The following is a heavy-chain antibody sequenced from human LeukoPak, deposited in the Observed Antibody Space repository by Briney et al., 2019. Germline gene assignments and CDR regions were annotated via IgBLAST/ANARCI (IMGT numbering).Heavy chain of an antibody. CDR1: GYTFTNFW. CDR3: ARSPGGSWFDS. CDR2: IFPYDSDT. Sequence: GESLKISCQGFGYTFTNFWIGWVRQMPGKGLVWMGIIFPYDSDTRYSPSFQGQVTISADMTTRTAYLQWSSLKASDTAMYYCARSPGGSWFDSWGQGTLVTVSS. V-gene: IGHV5-51*01. D-gene: IGHD3-16*01. J-gene: IGHJ5*01.